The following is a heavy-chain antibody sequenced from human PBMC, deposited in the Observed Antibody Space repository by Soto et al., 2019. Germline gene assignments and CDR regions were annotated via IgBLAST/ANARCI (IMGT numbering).Heavy chain of an antibody. Sequence: GASVKVSCKASGYTFTRYAIHWVRQAPGQRLEWMGWINAGNGNTKYSQKFQGRVTSTRDTSASTAYKGLSSLRSQDTAVYYCARVLGVAKGDYWGQGTLVTVSS. V-gene: IGHV1-3*01. J-gene: IGHJ4*02. CDR2: INAGNGNT. CDR1: GYTFTRYA. CDR3: ARVLGVAKGDY. D-gene: IGHD3-3*01.